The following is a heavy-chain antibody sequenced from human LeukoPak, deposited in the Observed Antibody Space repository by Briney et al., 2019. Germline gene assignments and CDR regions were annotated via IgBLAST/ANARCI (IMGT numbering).Heavy chain of an antibody. CDR3: AREISMTTVPNGAFDY. V-gene: IGHV1-69*04. CDR1: GGTFSSYT. J-gene: IGHJ4*02. CDR2: IIPIRGIA. Sequence: SVKVSCKASGGTFSSYTISWVRQAPGQGLEWMGRIIPIRGIANYAQKFQGRVTITADKSTSTAYMELSSLRSDDTAVYYCAREISMTTVPNGAFDYWGQGTLVTVSS. D-gene: IGHD4-17*01.